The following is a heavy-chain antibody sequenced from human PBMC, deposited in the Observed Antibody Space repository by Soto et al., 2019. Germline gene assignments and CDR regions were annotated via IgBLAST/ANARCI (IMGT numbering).Heavy chain of an antibody. CDR1: GFSLSTSGVG. J-gene: IGHJ6*02. CDR2: IYWDDDK. D-gene: IGHD2-21*02. CDR3: IQSRCGGDCLQSYASHYYYGMAV. V-gene: IGHV2-5*02. Sequence: QITLKESGPTLVKPTQTLTLTCTFSGFSLSTSGVGVGWIRQPPGKALEWLALIYWDDDKRYSPSLRSRLSINKDTSKNQVVLTMTTMGPVDTATYYCIQSRCGGDCLQSYASHYYYGMAVWGQGTTVTVSS.